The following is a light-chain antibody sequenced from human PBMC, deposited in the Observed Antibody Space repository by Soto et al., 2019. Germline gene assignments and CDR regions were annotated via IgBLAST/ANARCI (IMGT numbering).Light chain of an antibody. Sequence: DIQMTQSPSTLSGSVGDRVTITCRASQTISSWLAWYQQKPGKAPKLLIYKASTLKSGVPSRFSVSGSGTEFTLTISSLQPDDFATYYCQQANSPPLTFGGGTKVDIK. CDR2: KAS. CDR3: QQANSPPLT. CDR1: QTISSW. J-gene: IGKJ4*01. V-gene: IGKV1-5*03.